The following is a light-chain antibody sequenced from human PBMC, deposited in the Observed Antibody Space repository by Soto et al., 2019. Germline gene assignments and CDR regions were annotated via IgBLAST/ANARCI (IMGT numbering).Light chain of an antibody. V-gene: IGKV3-15*01. J-gene: IGKJ1*01. CDR2: DAS. Sequence: IVMTQSPATLSVSPGDRATLSCRASQSVASNLAWYQQKPGQAPRLLIYDASTRATGIPPRFSGSGSGTQFTLTISSLESEDFAVYFCQQYNNWPPWTFGQGTKVDI. CDR3: QQYNNWPPWT. CDR1: QSVASN.